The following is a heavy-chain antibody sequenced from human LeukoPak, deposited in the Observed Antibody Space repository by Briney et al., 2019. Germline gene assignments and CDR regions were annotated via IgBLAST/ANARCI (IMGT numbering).Heavy chain of an antibody. D-gene: IGHD2-2*01. J-gene: IGHJ6*03. CDR2: ISGSGDST. CDR1: GFTFSTYA. CDR3: AKGYQGDYYMDV. V-gene: IGHV3-23*01. Sequence: GGSLRLSCAASGFTFSTYAMSWVRQAPGKGLEWVSGISGSGDSTYYADSVKGRFTISRDNSKNTLYLQMNSLRAEDTAGYYCAKGYQGDYYMDVWGKGTTVTVSS.